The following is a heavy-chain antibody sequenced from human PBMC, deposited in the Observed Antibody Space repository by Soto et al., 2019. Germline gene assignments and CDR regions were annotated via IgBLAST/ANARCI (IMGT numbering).Heavy chain of an antibody. CDR1: GGSISSYY. D-gene: IGHD3-16*01. Sequence: QVQLQESGPGLVKPSETLSLTCTVSGGSISSYYWSWIRQPPGKGLEWVGYIYYSGSTNYNPSLKSRATISVSTTKSPLTLELSAVNAADTAVYDCAWGGRRYSWFDPWGQGTLVTVSS. CDR3: AWGGRRYSWFDP. V-gene: IGHV4-59*01. CDR2: IYYSGST. J-gene: IGHJ5*02.